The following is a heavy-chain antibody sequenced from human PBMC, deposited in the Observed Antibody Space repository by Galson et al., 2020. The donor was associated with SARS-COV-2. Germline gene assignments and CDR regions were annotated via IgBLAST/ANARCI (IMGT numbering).Heavy chain of an antibody. J-gene: IGHJ6*03. V-gene: IGHV3-48*01. CDR1: GFTFSSSS. CDR3: ARAPDYYYYYMDV. Sequence: GGSLRLSCAASGFTFSSSSMNWVRQAPGKGLEWVSYISSSSSTIYYADSVKGRFTISRDNAKNSLYQQMNSLRAENTAVYYCARAPDYYYYYMDVWGKGTTVTISS. CDR2: ISSSSSTI.